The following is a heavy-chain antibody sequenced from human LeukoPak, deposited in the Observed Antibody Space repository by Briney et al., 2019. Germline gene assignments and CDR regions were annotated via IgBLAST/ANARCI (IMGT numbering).Heavy chain of an antibody. CDR3: ARHSRQRPYYYYYMDV. Sequence: SETLSLTCTVSGGSISSSSYYWGWIRQPPGKGLEWIGSIYYSGSTYYNPSLKSPITISVDTSKNQFSLKLSSVTAADTAVYYCARHSRQRPYYYYYMDVWGKGTTVTVSS. V-gene: IGHV4-39*01. D-gene: IGHD5-18*01. CDR2: IYYSGST. J-gene: IGHJ6*03. CDR1: GGSISSSSYY.